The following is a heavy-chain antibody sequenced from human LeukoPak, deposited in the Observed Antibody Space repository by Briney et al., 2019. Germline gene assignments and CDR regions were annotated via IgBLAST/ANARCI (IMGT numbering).Heavy chain of an antibody. CDR1: GFTFSSYA. Sequence: GGSLRLSCAASGFTFSSYAMHWVRQAAGKGLEWVAVISYDGSNKYYADSVKGRFTISRDNSKNTLYLQMNSLRAEDTAVYYCARTKQQLVERQGAFDIWGQGTMVTVSS. D-gene: IGHD6-13*01. CDR3: ARTKQQLVERQGAFDI. J-gene: IGHJ3*02. V-gene: IGHV3-30-3*01. CDR2: ISYDGSNK.